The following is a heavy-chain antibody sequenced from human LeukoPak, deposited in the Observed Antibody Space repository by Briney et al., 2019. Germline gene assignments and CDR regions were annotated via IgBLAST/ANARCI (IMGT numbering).Heavy chain of an antibody. CDR1: GYTFASYG. J-gene: IGHJ4*02. D-gene: IGHD1-1*01. V-gene: IGHV1-18*01. Sequence: GASVKVSCKASGYTFASYGITWVRQAPGQGLEWMGWISGYNYDTHYAQNLQGRVTLTTDTSTSTAYMELRSLTSDDTALYYCARDAARTTIVGGPEYWGPGTLVIVSS. CDR3: ARDAARTTIVGGPEY. CDR2: ISGYNYDT.